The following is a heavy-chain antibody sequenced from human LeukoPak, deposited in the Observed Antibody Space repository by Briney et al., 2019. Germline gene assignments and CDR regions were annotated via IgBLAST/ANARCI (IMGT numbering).Heavy chain of an antibody. CDR1: GFTVSSKY. CDR3: ARLNFGDDY. V-gene: IGHV3-66*01. Sequence: GGSLRLSCAASGFTVSSKYINWVRQAPGKGLEWVSLIYGSTSADYADSVKGRFTISRDNSMNTVYLQMNGLRAEDTAIYYCARLNFGDDYWGQGTLVAVSS. J-gene: IGHJ4*02. D-gene: IGHD4-17*01. CDR2: IYGSTSA.